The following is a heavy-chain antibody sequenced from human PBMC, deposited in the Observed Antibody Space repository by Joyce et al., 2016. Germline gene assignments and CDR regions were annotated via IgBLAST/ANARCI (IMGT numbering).Heavy chain of an antibody. CDR1: GGSIIRSSFY. J-gene: IGHJ5*02. CDR2: MYYSGST. V-gene: IGHV4-39*01. Sequence: QLQLQESGPGLVKPSETLSLTYTVSGGSIIRSSFYWGWIRQPPGKGLEWIGSMYYSGSTDYNPCLKGRLTRSVDTSKNRFSLKLSSVTAADTAVYYCARSSGPPRNWFDPWGQGTLVTVSS. CDR3: ARSSGPPRNWFDP. D-gene: IGHD6-19*01.